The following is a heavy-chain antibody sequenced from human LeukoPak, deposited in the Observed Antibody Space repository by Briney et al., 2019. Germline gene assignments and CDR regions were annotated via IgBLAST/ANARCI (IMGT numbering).Heavy chain of an antibody. V-gene: IGHV1-2*02. Sequence: ASVTVSCKASGYTFTGYYMHWVRQAPGQGLEWMGWINPNSGGTNYAQTFQGRVTMTRDTSISTAYMELSRLRSDDTAVYYCARDPVPSAGKPFCFDPWGQGTLVTVSS. D-gene: IGHD6-13*01. J-gene: IGHJ5*02. CDR1: GYTFTGYY. CDR2: INPNSGGT. CDR3: ARDPVPSAGKPFCFDP.